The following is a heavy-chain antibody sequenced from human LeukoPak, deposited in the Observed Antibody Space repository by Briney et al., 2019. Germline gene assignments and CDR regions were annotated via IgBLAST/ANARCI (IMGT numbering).Heavy chain of an antibody. D-gene: IGHD2/OR15-2a*01. Sequence: SETLSLTCTVSGYSITSGYYWGWIRQPPGKGLEWIAILYHSGNSYYNPSLNSRVTISLDTPKNHFSLTLNSVTAADTAVYYCMSNYLQGRYFFGHWGQGALVTVSS. CDR3: MSNYLQGRYFFGH. CDR1: GYSITSGYY. CDR2: LYHSGNS. V-gene: IGHV4-38-2*02. J-gene: IGHJ4*02.